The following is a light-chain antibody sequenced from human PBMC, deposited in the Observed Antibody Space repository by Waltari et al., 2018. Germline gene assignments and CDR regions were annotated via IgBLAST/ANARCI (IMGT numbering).Light chain of an antibody. J-gene: IGKJ2*01. Sequence: DIQMTQSPSSVSASVGDRVTITCRASRAITNYVNWYQQRPGLAPKLLIYAASTLQGGVPTRFSGSGSGTDFTLTISSLQIEDFATYYCQQSLDSPYTFGQGTRLEI. CDR1: RAITNY. V-gene: IGKV1-39*01. CDR2: AAS. CDR3: QQSLDSPYT.